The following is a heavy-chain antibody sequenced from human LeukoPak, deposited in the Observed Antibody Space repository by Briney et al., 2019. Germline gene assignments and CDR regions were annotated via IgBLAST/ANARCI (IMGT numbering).Heavy chain of an antibody. D-gene: IGHD3-9*01. Sequence: QPGRSLRLSCAASGFTFSSYGMHWVRQASGKGLEWVAVIWYDGSNKYYADSVKGRFTISRDNSKNTLYLQMNSLRAEDTAVYYCARTFGILTGPFDYWGQGTLVTVSS. CDR1: GFTFSSYG. CDR3: ARTFGILTGPFDY. CDR2: IWYDGSNK. V-gene: IGHV3-33*01. J-gene: IGHJ4*02.